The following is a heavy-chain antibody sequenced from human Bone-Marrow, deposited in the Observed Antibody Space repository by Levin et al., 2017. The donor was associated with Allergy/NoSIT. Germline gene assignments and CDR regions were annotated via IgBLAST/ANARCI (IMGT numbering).Heavy chain of an antibody. Sequence: SETLSLTCTVSGGSISSGDYYWSWIRQPPGKGLEWIGYIYYSGSTYYNPSLKSRVTISVDTSKNQFSLKLSSVTAADTAVYYCARVRRRRFLEWLSFDYWGQGTLVTVSS. D-gene: IGHD3-3*01. CDR3: ARVRRRRFLEWLSFDY. CDR2: IYYSGST. CDR1: GGSISSGDYY. J-gene: IGHJ4*02. V-gene: IGHV4-30-4*01.